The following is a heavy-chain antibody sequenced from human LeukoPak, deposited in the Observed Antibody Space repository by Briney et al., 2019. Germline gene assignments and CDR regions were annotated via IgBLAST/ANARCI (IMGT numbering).Heavy chain of an antibody. CDR2: ISAYNGNT. CDR1: GYTFTSYG. CDR3: ARDFLTRGLNWFDP. D-gene: IGHD5-24*01. J-gene: IGHJ5*02. Sequence: GASVKVSCKASGYTFTSYGISWVRQAPGQGLEWMGWISAYNGNTNYAQKLQGRVTMTTDTSTSTAYMELRSLRSDDTAVYYCARDFLTRGLNWFDPWGQGTLVTVSS. V-gene: IGHV1-18*01.